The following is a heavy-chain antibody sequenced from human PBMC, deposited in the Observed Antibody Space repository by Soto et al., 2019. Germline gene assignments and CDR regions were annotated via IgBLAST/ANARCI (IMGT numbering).Heavy chain of an antibody. CDR3: ARTLYKALNWFDP. Sequence: QLQLQESGPGLVRPSGTLSLTCAVSGGSITNSNYYWGWIRQPPGKGLEWIGTISYGGTTYYNPALKSRVTMSVDTSNQFSLKMTPLTATDTAVYYCARTLYKALNWFDPWGQGALVTVSS. CDR2: ISYGGTT. CDR1: GGSITNSNYY. V-gene: IGHV4-39*01. J-gene: IGHJ5*02. D-gene: IGHD1-1*01.